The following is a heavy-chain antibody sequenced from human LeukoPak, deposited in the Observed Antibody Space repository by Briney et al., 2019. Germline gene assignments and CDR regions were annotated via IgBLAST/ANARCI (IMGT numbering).Heavy chain of an antibody. J-gene: IGHJ4*02. CDR3: AREGHGDFSFDY. V-gene: IGHV3-21*01. CDR2: ISSSNI. D-gene: IGHD4-17*01. CDR1: GFTFRSYS. Sequence: PGGSLRLSCAASGFTFRSYSMNWVRQAPGKGLEWVSSISSSNIYYADSVKGRFTISRDNAKNSLYLQMNSLRAEDTAVYYCAREGHGDFSFDYWGQGTLVTVSS.